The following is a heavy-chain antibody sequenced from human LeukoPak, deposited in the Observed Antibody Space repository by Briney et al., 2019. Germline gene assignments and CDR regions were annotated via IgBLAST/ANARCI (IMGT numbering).Heavy chain of an antibody. CDR3: ARAVAVAGYDY. CDR2: ISSSSSYI. J-gene: IGHJ4*02. CDR1: GFTFSSYS. D-gene: IGHD6-19*01. Sequence: GGSLRLSCAASGFTFSSYSMNWVGQAPGKGLEWVSSISSSSSYIYYADSVKGRFTISRDNAKNSLYLQMNSLRAEDTAVYYCARAVAVAGYDYWGQGTLVTVSS. V-gene: IGHV3-21*01.